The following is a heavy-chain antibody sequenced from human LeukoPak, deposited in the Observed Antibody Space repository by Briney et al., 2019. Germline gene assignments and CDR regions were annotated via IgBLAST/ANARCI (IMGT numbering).Heavy chain of an antibody. J-gene: IGHJ4*02. Sequence: SETLSLTCTVSGGSISSSSYYWGWIRQPPGKGLEWIGSIYYSGSTYYNPSLKSRVTISVDTPKNQFSLKLSSVTAADTAVYYCATIEYSSSQKFDYWGQGTLVTVSS. V-gene: IGHV4-39*01. D-gene: IGHD6-6*01. CDR2: IYYSGST. CDR1: GGSISSSSYY. CDR3: ATIEYSSSQKFDY.